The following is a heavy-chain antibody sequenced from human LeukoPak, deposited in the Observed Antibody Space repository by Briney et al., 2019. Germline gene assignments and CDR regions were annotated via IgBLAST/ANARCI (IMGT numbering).Heavy chain of an antibody. J-gene: IGHJ4*02. V-gene: IGHV2-5*01. D-gene: IGHD5-12*01. CDR3: AHRLLLYSGYDLGYFDY. CDR1: GFSLSTSGVG. CDR2: IYWNDDK. Sequence: SGPTPVNPTQTLTLTCTFSGFSLSTSGVGVGWIRQPPGKALEWLALIYWNDDKRYSPSLKSRLTITKDTSKNQVVLTMTNMDPVDTATYYCAHRLLLYSGYDLGYFDYWGQGTLVTVSS.